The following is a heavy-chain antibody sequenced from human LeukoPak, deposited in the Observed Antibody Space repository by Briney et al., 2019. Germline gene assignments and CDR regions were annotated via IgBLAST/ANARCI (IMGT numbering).Heavy chain of an antibody. D-gene: IGHD5-12*01. CDR3: ARGTGYAVFDI. J-gene: IGHJ3*02. CDR2: ISSDGTTT. Sequence: PGGSLRLSCAASGFTFSSYWMHWVRQAPGKGLVWVSRISSDGTTTTYADSVKGRFAISRDNAKNTLYLQMNSLRAEDTAVYYCARGTGYAVFDIWGQGTMVTVSS. V-gene: IGHV3-74*01. CDR1: GFTFSSYW.